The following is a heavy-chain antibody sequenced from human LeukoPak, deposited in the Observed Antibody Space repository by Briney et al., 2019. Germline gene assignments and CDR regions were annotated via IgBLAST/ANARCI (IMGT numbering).Heavy chain of an antibody. V-gene: IGHV1-46*01. D-gene: IGHD3-10*01. CDR2: FYPSCGGA. CDR1: GYTFTGYY. Sequence: ASVKVSCKASGYTFTGYYLHWVRQAPGQGLEWMGIFYPSCGGAGYAQRFQGRVTMTGDTSTSTAYMELGRLTSEDTAVYFCAREIPSGCYFDYWGQGTQVTVSS. CDR3: AREIPSGCYFDY. J-gene: IGHJ4*02.